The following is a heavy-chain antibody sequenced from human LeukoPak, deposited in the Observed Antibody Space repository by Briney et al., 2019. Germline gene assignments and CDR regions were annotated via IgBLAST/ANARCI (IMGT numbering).Heavy chain of an antibody. CDR3: ARDQARMVRGVIYGYFDY. CDR2: IKQDGSEK. D-gene: IGHD3-10*01. CDR1: GFTFGSYW. J-gene: IGHJ4*02. Sequence: GGSLRLSCAASGFTFGSYWMSWVRQAPGKGLEWVANIKQDGSEKYYVDSVKGRFTISRDNAKNLLYLQMNSLRAEDTAVYYCARDQARMVRGVIYGYFDYWGQGTLVTVSS. V-gene: IGHV3-7*01.